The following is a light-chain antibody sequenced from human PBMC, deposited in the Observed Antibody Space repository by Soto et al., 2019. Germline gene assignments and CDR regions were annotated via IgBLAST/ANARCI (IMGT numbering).Light chain of an antibody. J-gene: IGKJ4*01. CDR1: QSLSSTY. CDR2: GAS. CDR3: HQDFDLPLT. V-gene: IGKV3D-7*01. Sequence: EIVMTQSPVTLSLSPGETATLSCRASQSLSSTYISWYQQKPGQAPRLLIYGASTRATGIPARFSGSGSGTDFTLTISSLQPEDFALYYCHQDFDLPLTFGGGTKVQIK.